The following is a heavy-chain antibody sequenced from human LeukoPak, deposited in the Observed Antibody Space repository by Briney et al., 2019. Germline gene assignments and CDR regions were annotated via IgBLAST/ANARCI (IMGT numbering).Heavy chain of an antibody. V-gene: IGHV4-59*01. CDR2: VFNNGGT. D-gene: IGHD5-12*01. CDR3: VASYGGYVLDY. CDR1: VGSIGSYH. J-gene: IGHJ4*02. Sequence: SETLSLTCSVSVGSIGSYHWNWIRQPSGKGLKWVGIVFNNGGTKHNPSLKSRVAISVDTSKNQFALKLSSVTAADTAVYYCVASYGGYVLDYWGQGALVIVSS.